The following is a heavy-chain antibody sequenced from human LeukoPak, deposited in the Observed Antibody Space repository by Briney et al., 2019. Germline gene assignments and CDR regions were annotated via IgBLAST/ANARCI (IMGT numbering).Heavy chain of an antibody. CDR2: MKQDGSEK. V-gene: IGHV3-7*03. J-gene: IGHJ3*02. CDR3: AREWDRGYSYGWCDAFDI. D-gene: IGHD5-18*01. CDR1: GFTFSSYW. Sequence: GGSLRLSCAASGFTFSSYWMSWVRQAPGKGLEWVANMKQDGSEKYYVDSVKGRFTISRDNAKNSLYLQMNSLRAEDTAVYYCAREWDRGYSYGWCDAFDIWGQGTMVTVSS.